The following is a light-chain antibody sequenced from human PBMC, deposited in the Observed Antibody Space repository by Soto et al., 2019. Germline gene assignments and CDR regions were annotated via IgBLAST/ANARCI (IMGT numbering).Light chain of an antibody. CDR3: QQRSNWIT. CDR1: QSVSSN. Sequence: ELVMTQSPATLSVSPGERAKLSCRASQSVSSNVAWYQQKPGQAPRLLIYDASNRATGIPARFSGSGSGTDFTLTISSLEPEDFAVYYCQQRSNWITFGQGTRLEIK. CDR2: DAS. J-gene: IGKJ5*01. V-gene: IGKV3-11*01.